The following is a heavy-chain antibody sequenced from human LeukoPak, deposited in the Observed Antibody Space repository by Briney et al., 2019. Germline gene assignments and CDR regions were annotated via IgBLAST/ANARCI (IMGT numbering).Heavy chain of an antibody. CDR3: VRESYSRSSGRHERTFDY. CDR1: GYSFTAHF. D-gene: IGHD6-6*01. Sequence: ASVKVSCKASGYSFTAHFMHWIRQAPGQGLEWMGQTNPDNVGTKYAPKFQGRVTMTRDTSIATAYMELSSLTSDDTAVYFCVRESYSRSSGRHERTFDYWGQGTLVTVSS. CDR2: TNPDNVGT. V-gene: IGHV1-2*06. J-gene: IGHJ4*02.